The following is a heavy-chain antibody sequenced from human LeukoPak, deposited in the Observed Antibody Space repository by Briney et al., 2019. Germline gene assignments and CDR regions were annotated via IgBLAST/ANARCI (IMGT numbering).Heavy chain of an antibody. D-gene: IGHD6-13*01. V-gene: IGHV4-39*07. CDR3: ASLLAAAWYQH. Sequence: PSETLSLTCTVSGGSISSSSYYWGWIRQPPGKGLEWIGSIYYSGSTYYNPSLKSRVTISVDTSKNQFSLKLSSVTAADTAVYYCASLLAAAWYQHWGQGTLVTVSS. CDR1: GGSISSSSYY. CDR2: IYYSGST. J-gene: IGHJ1*01.